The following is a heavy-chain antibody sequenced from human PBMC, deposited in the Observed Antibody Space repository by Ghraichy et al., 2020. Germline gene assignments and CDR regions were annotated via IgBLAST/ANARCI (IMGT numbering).Heavy chain of an antibody. D-gene: IGHD2-8*01. CDR2: IYYPGSA. Sequence: SETLSLTCAVSGGSVSSGSYFWNWIRQTPGQGLEWIGYIYYPGSAHHNPSLKSRVTISVDTSKNQFSLKLSSVTAADSAVYYCARATNPNYYSYYGVDVWGQGTTVTVSS. J-gene: IGHJ6*02. CDR1: GGSVSSGSYF. CDR3: ARATNPNYYSYYGVDV. V-gene: IGHV4-61*01.